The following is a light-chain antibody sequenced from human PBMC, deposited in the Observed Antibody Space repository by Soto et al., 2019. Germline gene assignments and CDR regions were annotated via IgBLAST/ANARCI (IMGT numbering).Light chain of an antibody. J-gene: IGKJ4*01. Sequence: DIQMTQSPSTLSASVGDRVTITCRARENIRTYLNWYQQKPGKAPKHLIYAASTLQSGVPSRFSGSGSGTDFTLTISCLQSEDFATYYCQQYYSYPLTFGGGTKVDIK. CDR2: AAS. V-gene: IGKV1-39*01. CDR3: QQYYSYPLT. CDR1: ENIRTY.